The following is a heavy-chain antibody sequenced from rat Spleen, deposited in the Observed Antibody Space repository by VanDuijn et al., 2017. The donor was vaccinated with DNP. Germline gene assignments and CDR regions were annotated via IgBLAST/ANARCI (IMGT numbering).Heavy chain of an antibody. Sequence: EVKLVESGGGLVQPGSSLKLSCTASGFTFSDYAMAWVRQSPKKGLEWVATIIYDGSSIYYRDSVKGRFTISRDNGKSALYLQMDSLRSEDTATYYCSTGPITTFASWGQGTLVTVSS. V-gene: IGHV5S10*01. D-gene: IGHD1-10*01. J-gene: IGHJ3*01. CDR1: GFTFSDYA. CDR3: STGPITTFAS. CDR2: IIYDGSSI.